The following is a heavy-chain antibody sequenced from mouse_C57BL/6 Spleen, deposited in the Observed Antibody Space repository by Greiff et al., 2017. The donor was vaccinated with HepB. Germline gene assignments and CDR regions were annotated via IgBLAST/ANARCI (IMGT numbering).Heavy chain of an antibody. D-gene: IGHD2-5*01. V-gene: IGHV1-64*01. CDR3: ARMDSNYLFDY. Sequence: QVQLQQPGAELVKPGASVKLSCKASGYTFTSYWMHWVKQRPGQGLEWIGMIHPNSGSTNYNEKFKSKATLTVDKSSSTAYMQLSSLTSEDSAVYYCARMDSNYLFDYWGQGTTLTVSS. J-gene: IGHJ2*01. CDR2: IHPNSGST. CDR1: GYTFTSYW.